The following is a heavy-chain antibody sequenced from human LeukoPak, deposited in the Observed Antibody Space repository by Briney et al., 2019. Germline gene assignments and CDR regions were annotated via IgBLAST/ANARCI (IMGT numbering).Heavy chain of an antibody. V-gene: IGHV1-69*02. CDR3: ARTYSSGSANYYYYYGMDV. CDR2: IIPILGIA. CDR1: GGTFSSYT. Sequence: SVKVSCKASGGTFSSYTISWVRQAPGQGLEWMGRIIPILGIANYAQKFQGRVTITADKSTSTVYMELSSLRSEDTAVYYCARTYSSGSANYYYYYGMDVWGQGTTVTVSS. J-gene: IGHJ6*02. D-gene: IGHD6-19*01.